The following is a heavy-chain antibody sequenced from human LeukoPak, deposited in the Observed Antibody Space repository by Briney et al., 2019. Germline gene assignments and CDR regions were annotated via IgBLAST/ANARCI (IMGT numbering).Heavy chain of an antibody. D-gene: IGHD1-26*01. V-gene: IGHV4-59*01. CDR3: ARSYSGSYYGYYFDY. Sequence: SETLSLTCTVSGGSISSYYWSWIRQPPGTGLEWIGYIYYSGSTNYNPSLKSRVTISVDTSKNQFSLKLSSVTAADTAVYYCARSYSGSYYGYYFDYWGQGTLVTVSS. CDR2: IYYSGST. J-gene: IGHJ4*02. CDR1: GGSISSYY.